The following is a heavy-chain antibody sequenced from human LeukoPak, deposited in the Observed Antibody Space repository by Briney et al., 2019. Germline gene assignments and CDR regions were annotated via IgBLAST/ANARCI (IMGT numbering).Heavy chain of an antibody. CDR1: GFTFSSYS. V-gene: IGHV3-21*01. CDR2: ISSSSSYI. CDR3: ASGSYGFFPIDY. Sequence: NPGGSLRLSCAASGFTFSSYSMNWVRQAPGKGLEWVSSISSSSSYIYYADSVKGRFTISRDNAKNSLYLQMNSLRAEDTAVHYCASGSYGFFPIDYWGQGTLVTVSS. D-gene: IGHD5-18*01. J-gene: IGHJ4*02.